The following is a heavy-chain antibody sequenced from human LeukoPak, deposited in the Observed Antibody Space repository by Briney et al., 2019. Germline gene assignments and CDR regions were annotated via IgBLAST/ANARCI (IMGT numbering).Heavy chain of an antibody. V-gene: IGHV3-23*01. CDR2: ISGSGGST. CDR1: GFTVSNNY. J-gene: IGHJ4*02. CDR3: AKDPGGLRYFDWPSYYFDY. D-gene: IGHD3-9*01. Sequence: PGGSLRLSCAASGFTVSNNYMSWVRQAPGKGLEWVSAISGSGGSTYYADSVKGRFTISRDNSKNTLYLQMNSLRAEDTAVYYCAKDPGGLRYFDWPSYYFDYWGQGTLVTVSS.